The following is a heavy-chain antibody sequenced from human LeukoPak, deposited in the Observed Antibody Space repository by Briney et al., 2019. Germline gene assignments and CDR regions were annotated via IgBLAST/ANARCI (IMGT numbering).Heavy chain of an antibody. V-gene: IGHV4-4*07. D-gene: IGHD6-6*01. CDR2: IYTSGST. CDR3: ARDRGWGAARTAFDY. CDR1: GGSISSYY. Sequence: SETLSLTCTVSGGSISSYYWSWIRQPAGKGLEWIGRIYTSGSTNYNPSLKSRVTMSVDTSNNQFSLKLSSVTAAYTAVYYCARDRGWGAARTAFDYWGQGTLVTVSS. J-gene: IGHJ4*02.